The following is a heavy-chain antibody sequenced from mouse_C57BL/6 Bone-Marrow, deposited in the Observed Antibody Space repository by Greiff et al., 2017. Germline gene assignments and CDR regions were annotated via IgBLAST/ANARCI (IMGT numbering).Heavy chain of an antibody. J-gene: IGHJ1*03. CDR1: GFSLNSYG. V-gene: IGHV2-6*01. CDR2: IWGVGST. D-gene: IGHD1-1*01. CDR3: ARDYGSSYGYWYFDV. Sequence: VQLQESGPGLVAPSQSLSITCTVSGFSLNSYGVDWVRQSPGKGLEWLGVIWGVGSTNYNSALKSRLSISKDNSKSQVFLKMNSLQTDDTAMYYCARDYGSSYGYWYFDVWGTGTTVTVSS.